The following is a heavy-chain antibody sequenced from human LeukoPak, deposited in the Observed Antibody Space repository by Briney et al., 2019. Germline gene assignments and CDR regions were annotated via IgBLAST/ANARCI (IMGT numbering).Heavy chain of an antibody. Sequence: PGGSLRLSCAASGFTFSNAWMSWVRQAPGKGLEWVGRIKSKTDGGTTDYAAPVKGRFTISRDDSKNTLYLQMNSLKTEDTAVYYCTTEGLLWFGTTRDDYWGQGTLVTVSS. J-gene: IGHJ4*02. CDR2: IKSKTDGGTT. CDR1: GFTFSNAW. V-gene: IGHV3-15*01. D-gene: IGHD3-10*01. CDR3: TTEGLLWFGTTRDDY.